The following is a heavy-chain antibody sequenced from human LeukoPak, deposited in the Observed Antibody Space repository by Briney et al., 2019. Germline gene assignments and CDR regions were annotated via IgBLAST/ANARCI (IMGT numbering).Heavy chain of an antibody. CDR2: ISYDGSNK. V-gene: IGHV3-30*18. Sequence: GGSLRLSCAASGFTFSSYGVHWVRQAPGKGLEWVAVISYDGSNKYYADSVKGRFTISRDNSKNTLYLQMNSLRAEDTAVYYCAKALVYWGQGTLVTVSS. CDR3: AKALVY. J-gene: IGHJ4*02. CDR1: GFTFSSYG.